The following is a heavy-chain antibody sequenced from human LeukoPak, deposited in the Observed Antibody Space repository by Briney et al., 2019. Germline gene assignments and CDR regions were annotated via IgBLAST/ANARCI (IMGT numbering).Heavy chain of an antibody. V-gene: IGHV1-69*05. Sequence: SAKVSCKASGGTFSSYAISWVRQAPGQGLEWMGRIIPIFGTANYAQKFQGRVTITTDESTSTAYMELSSLRSEDTAVYYCARARFGKSQLYYYYYMDVWGKGTTVTVSS. J-gene: IGHJ6*03. CDR3: ARARFGKSQLYYYYYMDV. D-gene: IGHD3-10*01. CDR1: GGTFSSYA. CDR2: IIPIFGTA.